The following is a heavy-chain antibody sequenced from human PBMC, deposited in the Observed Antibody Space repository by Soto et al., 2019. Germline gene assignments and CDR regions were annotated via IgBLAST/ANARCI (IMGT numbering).Heavy chain of an antibody. Sequence: GGSLRLSCAASGFTVSSNYLAWFRQAPGKGLKWVSVLYPDGRAYYADSVRGRFTISTDNSKNTVYLQMNTLRAEDTAVYYCARGLGREYQDNRDYFHLDYWGQGTLVTVSS. J-gene: IGHJ4*02. CDR2: LYPDGRA. D-gene: IGHD2-15*01. CDR3: ARGLGREYQDNRDYFHLDY. CDR1: GFTVSSNY. V-gene: IGHV3-53*01.